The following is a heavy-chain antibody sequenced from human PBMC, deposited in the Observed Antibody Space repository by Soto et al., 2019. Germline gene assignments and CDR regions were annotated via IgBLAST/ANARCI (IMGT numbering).Heavy chain of an antibody. J-gene: IGHJ6*02. Sequence: QVQLHESGPGRVQPSQTLSLTCTVSGGSISSGGYYWSWIRQHPGKSLEWIGYIYYSGSTYYNPSLKSRVTISVDTSKNQFSLKVSSVTAADTAVYYCTRWGSSGGGTDVWGQGTTVTVSS. CDR1: GGSISSGGYY. CDR2: IYYSGST. CDR3: TRWGSSGGGTDV. D-gene: IGHD6-13*01. V-gene: IGHV4-31*03.